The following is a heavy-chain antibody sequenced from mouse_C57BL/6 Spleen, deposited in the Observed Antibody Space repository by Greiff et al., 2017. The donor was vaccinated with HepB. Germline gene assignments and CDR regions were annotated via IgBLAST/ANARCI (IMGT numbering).Heavy chain of an antibody. V-gene: IGHV1-53*01. CDR3: ARWLLPYVDV. J-gene: IGHJ1*03. CDR1: GYTFTSYW. CDR2: INPSKGGT. D-gene: IGHD2-3*01. Sequence: QVQLQQPGTELVKPGASVKLSCKASGYTFTSYWMHWVKQRPGQGLEWIGNINPSKGGTNYNEKFKSKATLTVAKSSSTAYMQISRLTSGDSAVYYCARWLLPYVDVWGTGTTVTVSS.